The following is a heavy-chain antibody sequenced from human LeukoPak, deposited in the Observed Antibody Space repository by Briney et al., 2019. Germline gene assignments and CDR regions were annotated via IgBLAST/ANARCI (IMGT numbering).Heavy chain of an antibody. CDR3: ARDPGAWYFDL. V-gene: IGHV1-46*01. D-gene: IGHD7-27*01. CDR2: INPSGGST. CDR1: GYTFTSYY. Sequence: GASVKVSCKASGYTFTSYYMHWVRQAPGQGLEWMGIINPSGGSTSYAQKFQGRVTMTRDTSTSTAYMELRSLRSDDTAVYYCARDPGAWYFDLWGRGTLVTVSS. J-gene: IGHJ2*01.